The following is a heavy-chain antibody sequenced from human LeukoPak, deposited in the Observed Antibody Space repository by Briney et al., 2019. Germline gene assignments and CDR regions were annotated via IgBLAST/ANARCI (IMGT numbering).Heavy chain of an antibody. D-gene: IGHD7-27*01. CDR2: ISSSSSYI. J-gene: IGHJ4*02. CDR1: GFTFSSYS. V-gene: IGHV3-21*04. CDR3: AKGAGLGISYFDY. Sequence: GGSLRLSCAASGFTFSSYSMNWVRQAPGKGLEWVSSISSSSSYIYYADSVKGRFTISRDNSKNTLYLQMNSLRAEDTAVYYCAKGAGLGISYFDYWGQGTLVTVSS.